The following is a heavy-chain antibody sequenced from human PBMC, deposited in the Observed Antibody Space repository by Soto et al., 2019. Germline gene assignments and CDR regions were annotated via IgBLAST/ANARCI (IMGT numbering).Heavy chain of an antibody. J-gene: IGHJ4*02. Sequence: QITLEESGPTLVKPTQTLTLTCRFSGFSLSTTGVGVGWIRQSPGKALEWLAIIYWDNDKRYSPSLKSRVTIIKDTSKNQVVLTVTNMDPVDTGTYYCARSLWFGELHWGQGALVTVSS. CDR3: ARSLWFGELH. CDR1: GFSLSTTGVG. CDR2: IYWDNDK. V-gene: IGHV2-5*02. D-gene: IGHD3-10*01.